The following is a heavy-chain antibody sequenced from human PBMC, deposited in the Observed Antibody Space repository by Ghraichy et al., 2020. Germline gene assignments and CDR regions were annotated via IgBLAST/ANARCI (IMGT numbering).Heavy chain of an antibody. CDR2: INHSGST. J-gene: IGHJ6*02. Sequence: LSLTCAVYGGSFSGYYWSWIRQPPGKGLEWIGEINHSGSTNYNPSLKSRVTISVDTSKNQFSLKLSSVTAADTAVYYCARGVAARRWDYYYYYGMDVWGQGTTVTVSS. D-gene: IGHD6-6*01. V-gene: IGHV4-34*01. CDR3: ARGVAARRWDYYYYYGMDV. CDR1: GGSFSGYY.